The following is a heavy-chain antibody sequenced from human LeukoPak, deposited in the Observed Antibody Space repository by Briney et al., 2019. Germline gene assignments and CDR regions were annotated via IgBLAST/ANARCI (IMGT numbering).Heavy chain of an antibody. CDR1: GFTFSSYA. D-gene: IGHD1-7*01. J-gene: IGHJ4*02. Sequence: GGSLRLSCAASGFTFSSYAMSWVRQAPGKGLEWVSAISGSGGSTYYADSVKGRFTISRDNSKNTLYLQMNSLRVEDTAVYYCAKEGRTRNWNYYQAKPVYWGQGTLVTVSS. CDR3: AKEGRTRNWNYYQAKPVY. CDR2: ISGSGGST. V-gene: IGHV3-23*01.